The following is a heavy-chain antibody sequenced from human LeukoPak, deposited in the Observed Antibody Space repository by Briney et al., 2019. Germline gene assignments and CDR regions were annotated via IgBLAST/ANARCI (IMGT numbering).Heavy chain of an antibody. D-gene: IGHD3-9*01. Sequence: GGSLRLSCAASGFTFSSYAMHWVRQAPGKGLEYVSAISSNGGSTYYANSVKGRFTISRDNSKNTLYLQMGSLRAEDMAVYYCARGGVLRYFDWLLGYWGQGTLVTVSS. J-gene: IGHJ4*02. CDR1: GFTFSSYA. CDR3: ARGGVLRYFDWLLGY. V-gene: IGHV3-64*01. CDR2: ISSNGGST.